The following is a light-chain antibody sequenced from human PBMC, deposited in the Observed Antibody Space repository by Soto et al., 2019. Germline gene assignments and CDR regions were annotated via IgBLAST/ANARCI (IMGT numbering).Light chain of an antibody. CDR3: GSWDSSLTYV. V-gene: IGLV1-51*01. Sequence: QSVLTQPPSVSAAPRQKVTISGSGSSSKIGNNFVTWYQQLPGTAPKLLIYDNNKRPSGIPDRFSGSQSGTSATLGITGLQTGDEAVYYCGSWDSSLTYVFGTGTELTVL. CDR1: SSKIGNNF. CDR2: DNN. J-gene: IGLJ1*01.